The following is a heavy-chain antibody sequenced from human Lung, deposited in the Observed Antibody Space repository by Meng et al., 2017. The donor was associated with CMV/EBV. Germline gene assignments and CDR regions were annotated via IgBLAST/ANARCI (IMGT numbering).Heavy chain of an antibody. CDR3: ARWSISSQH. CDR2: ITPISATV. J-gene: IGHJ1*01. CDR1: GGTFNSYV. V-gene: IGHV1-69*05. Sequence: SVXVSCKASGGTFNSYVIYWVRQAPGQGLEWMGGITPISATVNYAQRFQGRVTLTTDESTNTAYMELTGLRSDDTAVYFCARWSISSQHWGQGILVTGAS. D-gene: IGHD3-3*02.